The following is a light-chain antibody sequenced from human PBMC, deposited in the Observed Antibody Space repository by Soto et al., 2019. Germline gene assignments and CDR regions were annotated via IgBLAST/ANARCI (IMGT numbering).Light chain of an antibody. V-gene: IGKV3-20*01. CDR2: GAS. Sequence: EIVLTQSPGTLSLSPGERATLSCRASQSVSSSYLAWYQQKPGQAPRLLIYGASSRATGIPDRFSGSGSGTDFTLTSSRLEPDGFAVYHGQQYGSSPLTIDGGTKVEIK. CDR3: QQYGSSPLT. J-gene: IGKJ4*01. CDR1: QSVSSSY.